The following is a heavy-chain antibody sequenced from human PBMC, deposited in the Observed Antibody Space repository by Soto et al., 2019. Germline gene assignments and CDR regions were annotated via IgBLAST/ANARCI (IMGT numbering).Heavy chain of an antibody. CDR2: ISSSSSYI. CDR1: GFTFSSYS. V-gene: IGHV3-21*01. J-gene: IGHJ6*02. D-gene: IGHD4-17*01. Sequence: EVQLVESGGCLVKPGGSLRLSCAASGFTFSSYSMNWFRQAPGKGLEWVSSISSSSSYIYYADSVKGRFTISRDNAKNSLYLQMNSLRAEDTAVYYCARDGTVTTAYGMDVWGQGTTVTVSS. CDR3: ARDGTVTTAYGMDV.